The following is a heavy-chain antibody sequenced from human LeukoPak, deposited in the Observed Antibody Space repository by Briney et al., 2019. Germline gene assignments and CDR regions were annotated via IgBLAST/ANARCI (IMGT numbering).Heavy chain of an antibody. Sequence: GGSLRLSCAASGFTLSSYGMHWVRQAPGKGLEWVAAVLYDGSDKYFADSVKGRFTISRDNSKNTLYLQMNSLRAEDTAVYYCARAGENSGSYYYDYFDYWGQGTLVTVSS. J-gene: IGHJ4*02. V-gene: IGHV3-30*03. CDR3: ARAGENSGSYYYDYFDY. CDR2: VLYDGSDK. D-gene: IGHD1-26*01. CDR1: GFTLSSYG.